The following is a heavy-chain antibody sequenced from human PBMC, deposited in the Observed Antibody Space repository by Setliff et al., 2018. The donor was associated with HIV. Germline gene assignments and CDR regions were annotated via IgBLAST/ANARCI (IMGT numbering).Heavy chain of an antibody. Sequence: PSETLSLTCAVYGGSFSGYYWSWIRQPPGKGLEWIGEINHSGSTHYNPSLKRRVTISIDKSKKQFSLKVRSVTAADTAVYYCARESGVAACAFDSWGQGTLVTVSS. D-gene: IGHD6-13*01. CDR1: GGSFSGYY. V-gene: IGHV4-34*01. CDR2: INHSGST. CDR3: ARESGVAACAFDS. J-gene: IGHJ4*02.